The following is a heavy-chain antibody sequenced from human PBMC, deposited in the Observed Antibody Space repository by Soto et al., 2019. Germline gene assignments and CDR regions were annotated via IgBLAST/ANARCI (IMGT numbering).Heavy chain of an antibody. CDR2: MNPNTGDT. D-gene: IGHD2-21*01. CDR1: GNTCTKYE. V-gene: IGHV1-8*01. J-gene: IGHJ5*02. CDR3: ARGRGGHCAGGKCNRWLDP. Sequence: ASVKVTCEASGNTCTKYETIWVRPATGQGPEWMGWMNPNTGDTVYAQKFQGRVTLTRDTSISTAYMELSSLRYDDTAVYYCARGRGGHCAGGKCNRWLDPWGQGTLVTVSS.